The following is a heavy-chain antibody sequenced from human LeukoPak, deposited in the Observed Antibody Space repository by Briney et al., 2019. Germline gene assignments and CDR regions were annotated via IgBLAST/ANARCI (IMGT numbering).Heavy chain of an antibody. D-gene: IGHD6-19*01. V-gene: IGHV1-69-2*01. CDR3: ATAGAVADNVDY. CDR2: VDPEDGET. J-gene: IGHJ4*02. Sequence: ASVKVSCKVSGYTFTDYYMHWVQQAPGKGLEWMGLVDPEDGETIYAEKFQGRVTITADTSTVTAYMELSSLRSEDTAVYYCATAGAVADNVDYWGQGTLVTVSS. CDR1: GYTFTDYY.